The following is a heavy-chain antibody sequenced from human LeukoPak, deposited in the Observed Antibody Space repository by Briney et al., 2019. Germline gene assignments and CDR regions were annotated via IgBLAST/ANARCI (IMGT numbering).Heavy chain of an antibody. J-gene: IGHJ4*02. D-gene: IGHD4-17*01. CDR2: ISDDGRNK. V-gene: IGHV3-30*18. CDR1: GFSFISYG. CDR3: AKRSSDYGDYVTYFDY. Sequence: GGSLRLSCAASGFSFISYGMHWVRQAPGKGLGWVGVISDDGRNKNYADSVKGRFTISRDNSKDTLYLQMNSLRDEDTAVYYCAKRSSDYGDYVTYFDYWGQGTLVTVSS.